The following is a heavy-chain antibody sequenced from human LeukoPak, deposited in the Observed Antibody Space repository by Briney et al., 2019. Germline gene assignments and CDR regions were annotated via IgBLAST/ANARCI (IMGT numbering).Heavy chain of an antibody. J-gene: IGHJ4*02. D-gene: IGHD2-21*01. V-gene: IGHV3-21*01. CDR3: ARVPDLCGGYRSYFDY. Sequence: GGSLRLSCAASGFTFSTYTMNWVRQAPGKGLEWVSSISSRGDYIYYADSVKGRFTISRDNAKNSLWLQMNCLTAEDTAVYYCARVPDLCGGYRSYFDYWGQGSLVTVSS. CDR1: GFTFSTYT. CDR2: ISSRGDYI.